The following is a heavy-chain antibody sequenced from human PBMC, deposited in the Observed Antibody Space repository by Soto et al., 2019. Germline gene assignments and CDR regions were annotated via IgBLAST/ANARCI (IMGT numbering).Heavy chain of an antibody. D-gene: IGHD3-10*01. J-gene: IGHJ3*02. Sequence: EVQLVESGGGLVEPGGSLRLSCAASGFTFSTYTMNWVRQAPGKGLEWVSSISAGSRSIYYTDSLKGRSTVSRDNSKNSLYLQINSLKVDDTMVYYCARSTPGNPFDIWGQGTMVTVSS. CDR2: ISAGSRSI. CDR3: ARSTPGNPFDI. V-gene: IGHV3-21*01. CDR1: GFTFSTYT.